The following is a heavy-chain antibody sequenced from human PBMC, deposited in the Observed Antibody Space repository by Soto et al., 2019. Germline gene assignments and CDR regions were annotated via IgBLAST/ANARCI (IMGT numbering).Heavy chain of an antibody. D-gene: IGHD4-17*01. J-gene: IGHJ6*02. V-gene: IGHV1-18*01. CDR2: ISAYNGNT. CDR1: GYTFTSYG. Sequence: QVQLVQSGAEVKKPGASVKVSCKASGYTFTSYGISWVRQAPGQGLEWLGGISAYNGNTNYAQKLQGRVTMTTDTSTSTAYMELRSLRSDDTAVYYCARDGDYKLYYYYGMDVWGQGTTVTVSS. CDR3: ARDGDYKLYYYYGMDV.